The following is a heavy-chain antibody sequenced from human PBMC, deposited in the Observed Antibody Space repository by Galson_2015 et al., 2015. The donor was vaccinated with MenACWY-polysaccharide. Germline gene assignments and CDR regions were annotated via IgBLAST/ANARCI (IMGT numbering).Heavy chain of an antibody. CDR2: TYYRSKCYH. J-gene: IGHJ4*02. Sequence: LEWLGRTYYRSKCYHDYAVSVKSRMTINPDTSKNQFSLQLNNLRAEDTAVYYCANSISGGKLEYWGRGSLVTVSS. V-gene: IGHV6-1*01. D-gene: IGHD4-23*01. CDR3: ANSISGGKLEY.